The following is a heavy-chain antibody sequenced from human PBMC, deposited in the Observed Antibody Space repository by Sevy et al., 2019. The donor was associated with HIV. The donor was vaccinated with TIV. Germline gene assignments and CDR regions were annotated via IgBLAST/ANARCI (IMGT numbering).Heavy chain of an antibody. CDR2: ISSSSSYI. J-gene: IGHJ4*02. CDR3: ARAPYYYGSGSYFDY. CDR1: EFTFSSYS. Sequence: GGSLRLSCAASEFTFSSYSMNWVRQAPGKGLEWVSSISSSSSYIYYADSVKGRFTISRDNAKNSLYLQMNSLRAEDTAVYYCARAPYYYGSGSYFDYWGQGTLVTVSS. D-gene: IGHD3-10*01. V-gene: IGHV3-21*01.